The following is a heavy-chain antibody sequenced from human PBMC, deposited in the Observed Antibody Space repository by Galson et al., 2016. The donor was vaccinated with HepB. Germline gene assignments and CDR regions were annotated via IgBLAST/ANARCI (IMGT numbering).Heavy chain of an antibody. J-gene: IGHJ4*02. CDR3: AKDVYHNPNWSGGIDY. D-gene: IGHD2-15*01. CDR1: GFTFSTA. V-gene: IGHV3-30*18. CDR2: ISFDGTLE. Sequence: SLRLSCAASGFTFSTAMHWVRQAPGKGLEWVAVISFDGTLEYSADSVKGRFTISRDNSKKTLYLQMNSLRAEDTAVYYCAKDVYHNPNWSGGIDYWGQGTLVTVSS.